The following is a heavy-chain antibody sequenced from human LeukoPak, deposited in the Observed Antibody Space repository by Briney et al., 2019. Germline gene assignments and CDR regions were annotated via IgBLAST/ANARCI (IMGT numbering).Heavy chain of an antibody. CDR1: GFTFSNYW. J-gene: IGHJ4*02. D-gene: IGHD4-17*01. CDR2: IEEDGSQI. V-gene: IGHV3-7*01. Sequence: PGGSLRLSCAASGFTFSNYWMNWVRQAPEKGLEWVANIEEDGSQIYYVDSVKGRFTTSRDNAKNSVYLQMNSLRAEDTAVYYCARVGRVTTPRYSDYWGQGTLVTVSS. CDR3: ARVGRVTTPRYSDY.